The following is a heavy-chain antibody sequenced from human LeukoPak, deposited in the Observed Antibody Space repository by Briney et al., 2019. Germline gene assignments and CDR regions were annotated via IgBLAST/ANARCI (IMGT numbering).Heavy chain of an antibody. V-gene: IGHV3-74*01. Sequence: GGSLRLSCAASGFTFSSYWMHWVRQVPGKGLVWVSRIYIDGSTTSYADSVKGRFTISRDNAKNTLYLRMNSLRADDTAVYYCAREGSGSYYIDYWGQGTLVTVSS. D-gene: IGHD1-26*01. CDR3: AREGSGSYYIDY. CDR2: IYIDGSTT. CDR1: GFTFSSYW. J-gene: IGHJ4*02.